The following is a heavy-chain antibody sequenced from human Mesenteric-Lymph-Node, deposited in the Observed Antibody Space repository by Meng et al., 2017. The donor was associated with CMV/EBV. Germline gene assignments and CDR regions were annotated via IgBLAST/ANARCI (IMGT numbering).Heavy chain of an antibody. Sequence: CAASGFTFTNCPIHWVRQAPGKGLEWVAVISFDGNTKDYSDSVKSRFTISRDNSKNILYLQMNSLRAEDTSVYYCARERGDRTLDFWGQGTLVTVSS. J-gene: IGHJ4*02. CDR3: ARERGDRTLDF. V-gene: IGHV3-30-3*01. CDR2: ISFDGNTK. CDR1: GFTFTNCP. D-gene: IGHD3-16*01.